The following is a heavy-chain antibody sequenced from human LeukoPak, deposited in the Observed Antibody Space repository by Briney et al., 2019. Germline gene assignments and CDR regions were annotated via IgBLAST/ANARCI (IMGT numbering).Heavy chain of an antibody. J-gene: IGHJ4*01. CDR1: AYTFTSYY. Sequence: ASVTVSFTTSAYTFTSYYIHWVRQAPGQGLEYMGWINPDNGGTNYVQNFLGRVIMTRDTSISTAYMELSRLTSDDTAVYYCARSPSGQLDYWGRGTLVSVSS. CDR2: INPDNGGT. D-gene: IGHD1-1*01. CDR3: ARSPSGQLDY. V-gene: IGHV1-2*02.